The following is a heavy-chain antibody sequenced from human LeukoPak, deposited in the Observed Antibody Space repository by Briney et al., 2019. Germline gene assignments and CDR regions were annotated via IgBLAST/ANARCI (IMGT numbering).Heavy chain of an antibody. CDR2: IYSSGST. J-gene: IGHJ4*02. CDR1: GGSISGYF. D-gene: IGHD5-12*01. CDR3: ARGGGYASPIGY. V-gene: IGHV4-4*07. Sequence: SETLSLTCTVSGGSISGYFWSWIRQPAGKTLEWIGRIYSSGSTDYNPSLKGRVTMSVDTSKNHFSLKLSSVTAADTAVYYCARGGGYASPIGYWGQGALVTVSS.